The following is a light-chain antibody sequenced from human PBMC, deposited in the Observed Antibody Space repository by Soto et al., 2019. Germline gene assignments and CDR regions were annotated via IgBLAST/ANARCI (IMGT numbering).Light chain of an antibody. CDR3: ASYAGSNIWV. V-gene: IGLV2-8*01. CDR2: EVS. CDR1: SSDVGNYNY. J-gene: IGLJ3*02. Sequence: QSALTQPPSASGSPGQSVTISCTGTSSDVGNYNYVSWYQQHPGKAPKLMIHEVSKRPSGVPDRFSGSKSGNTASLTVSGLQAEDEADYYCASYAGSNIWVFGGGTQLTVL.